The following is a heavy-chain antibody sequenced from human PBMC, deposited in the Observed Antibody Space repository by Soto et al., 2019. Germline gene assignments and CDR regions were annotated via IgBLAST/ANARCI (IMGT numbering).Heavy chain of an antibody. J-gene: IGHJ4*02. CDR3: ATQYCAATWCSPSHNLDH. CDR1: GGTFVRHV. V-gene: IGHV1-69*09. D-gene: IGHD2-8*02. CDR2: INPLSGIP. Sequence: QVQLVQSGAEVKKPESSVKVSCKTSGGTFVRHVISWVRQAPGQGPEWMGKINPLSGIPNYAQKFQDRVTFTADTDSSTAYMELSSLRSDDTAVYYCATQYCAATWCSPSHNLDHWGQGTLVTVSS.